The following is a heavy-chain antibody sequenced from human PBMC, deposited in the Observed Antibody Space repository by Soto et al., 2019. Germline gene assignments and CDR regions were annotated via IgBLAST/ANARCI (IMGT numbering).Heavy chain of an antibody. CDR3: SRHVMDYYDSSGYYYSPYYFDY. V-gene: IGHV4-39*01. D-gene: IGHD3-22*01. Sequence: PSETLSLTCTVSGGSISSSSYYWGWIRQPPGKGLEWIGSIYYSGSTHYNTSLKSRVTISVDTSKKQFSMKLSSVTAAEKAVYYCSRHVMDYYDSSGYYYSPYYFDYWGQGTLVTVSS. CDR2: IYYSGST. J-gene: IGHJ4*02. CDR1: GGSISSSSYY.